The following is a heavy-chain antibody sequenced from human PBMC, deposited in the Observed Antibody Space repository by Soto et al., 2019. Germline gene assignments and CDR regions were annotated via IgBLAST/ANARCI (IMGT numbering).Heavy chain of an antibody. CDR1: GFTFSSYA. V-gene: IGHV3-30-3*01. D-gene: IGHD5-18*01. J-gene: IGHJ6*02. CDR3: ARVLDTAMVSYYYGMDV. CDR2: ISYDGSNK. Sequence: TGGSLRLSCAASGFTFSSYAMHWVRQAPGKGLEWVAVISYDGSNKYYADSVKGRFTISRDNSKNTLYLQMNSLRAEDTAVYYCARVLDTAMVSYYYGMDVWGQGTTVTVSS.